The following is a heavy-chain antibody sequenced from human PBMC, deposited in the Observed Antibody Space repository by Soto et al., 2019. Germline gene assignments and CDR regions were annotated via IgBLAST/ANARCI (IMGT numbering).Heavy chain of an antibody. CDR2: ISSSSSTI. V-gene: IGHV3-48*01. J-gene: IGHJ4*02. CDR1: GFTFSSYW. CDR3: ARGSRPFDF. D-gene: IGHD6-13*01. Sequence: PGESLKISCAASGFTFSSYWMHWVRQAPGKGLAWVSYISSSSSTIYYADSVKGRFTITRDNAKNSLYLQMNSLRAEDTAVYYCARGSRPFDFWGQGTLVTVSS.